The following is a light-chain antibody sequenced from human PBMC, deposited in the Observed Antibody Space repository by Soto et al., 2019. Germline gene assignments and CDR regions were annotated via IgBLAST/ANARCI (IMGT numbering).Light chain of an antibody. CDR2: WAS. V-gene: IGKV4-1*01. CDR1: QSVLYSSNNKNH. Sequence: DIMMTQSPDSLAVSLGERATINCKSSQSVLYSSNNKNHLAWYQQKPGQPPKLLIYWASTRESGVPDRFSGSGSGTDFTLTISSLQAEDVAIYYCQQYYSTPRTFGQGTKVDNK. CDR3: QQYYSTPRT. J-gene: IGKJ1*01.